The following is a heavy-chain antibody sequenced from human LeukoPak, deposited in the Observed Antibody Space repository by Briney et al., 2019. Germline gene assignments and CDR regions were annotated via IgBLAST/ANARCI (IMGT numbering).Heavy chain of an antibody. CDR1: GFTFSSYA. CDR2: ISGSGGST. D-gene: IGHD3-10*01. V-gene: IGHV3-23*01. J-gene: IGHJ4*02. Sequence: GGSLRLSCAASGFTFSSYAMSWVRQAPGKGLEWVSAISGSGGSTYYADSVKGRFTISRDNSKSTLYLQMNSLRAEDTAVYYCAKAQYYGSGSSRFDYWGQGTLVTVSS. CDR3: AKAQYYGSGSSRFDY.